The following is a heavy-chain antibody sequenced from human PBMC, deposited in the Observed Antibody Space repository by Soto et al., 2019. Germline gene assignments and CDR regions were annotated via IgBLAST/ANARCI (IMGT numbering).Heavy chain of an antibody. Sequence: GASVKVSCKVSGNTLVDLSLHGGRQAPGKGLEWMGGFDPENVKRVYAQNFQGRVTLTEDTSTNTAYMELRSLTSEDTAIYYCAADAPHWFGELWGVWGQGTQVTVSS. V-gene: IGHV1-24*01. J-gene: IGHJ4*02. CDR3: AADAPHWFGELWGV. CDR2: FDPENVKR. D-gene: IGHD3-10*01. CDR1: GNTLVDLS.